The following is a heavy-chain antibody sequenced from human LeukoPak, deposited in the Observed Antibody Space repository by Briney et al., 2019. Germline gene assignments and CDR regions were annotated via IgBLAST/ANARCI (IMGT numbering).Heavy chain of an antibody. CDR3: AARNTAMAQYYFDY. D-gene: IGHD5-18*01. CDR1: GFTFSSYA. CDR2: ISGTGGST. J-gene: IGHJ4*02. Sequence: PGGSLRLSCAASGFTFSSYAMSWVRQATGKGLEWVSAISGTGGSTYYADSVKGRFTISRDNSKNTLYLQMNSLRAEDTAVYYCAARNTAMAQYYFDYWGQGTLVTVSS. V-gene: IGHV3-23*01.